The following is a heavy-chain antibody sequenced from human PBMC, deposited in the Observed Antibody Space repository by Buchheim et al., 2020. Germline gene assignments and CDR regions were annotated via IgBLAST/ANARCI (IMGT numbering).Heavy chain of an antibody. V-gene: IGHV4-39*07. CDR3: ARDSSGPFSPHILEWLSFQDYYYYYGMDV. J-gene: IGHJ6*02. CDR1: GGSISSSSYY. CDR2: IYYSGST. D-gene: IGHD3-3*01. Sequence: QLQLQESGPGLVKPSETLSLTCTVSGGSISSSSYYWGWIRQPPGKGLEWIGSIYYSGSTYYNPSLKSRVTISVDTSKNQFSLKLSSVTAADTAVYYCARDSSGPFSPHILEWLSFQDYYYYYGMDVWGQGTT.